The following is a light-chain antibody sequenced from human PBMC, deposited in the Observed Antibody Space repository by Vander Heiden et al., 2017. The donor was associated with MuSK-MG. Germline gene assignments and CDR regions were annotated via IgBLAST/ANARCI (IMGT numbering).Light chain of an antibody. Sequence: QSALTQPASVSVSPGPSITISCTGASIDFGSYNYVSWYQQHPGDAPKLMISVLSSRPSRISRRFSGSKSGKTASLTISGLQAEDEDDYYYCSYRTNTGWVFGGGTKLTVL. J-gene: IGLJ3*02. CDR3: CSYRTNTGWV. CDR2: VLS. V-gene: IGLV2-14*03. CDR1: SIDFGSYNY.